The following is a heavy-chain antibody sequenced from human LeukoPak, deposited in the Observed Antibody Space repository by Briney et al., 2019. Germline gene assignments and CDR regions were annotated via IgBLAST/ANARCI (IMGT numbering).Heavy chain of an antibody. CDR2: ISPDKGNT. CDR1: GYTFTSYG. J-gene: IGHJ4*02. D-gene: IGHD3-10*01. CDR3: AREGDDYGSGSKYLPFDY. V-gene: IGHV1-18*01. Sequence: ASVKVSCESSGYTFTSYGISWVRQAPGQGLEWMGWISPDKGNTNYAQKFQDRVIITTDTSTRTAYMGLRNLRSDDTALYYCAREGDDYGSGSKYLPFDYWGQGTLVTVSS.